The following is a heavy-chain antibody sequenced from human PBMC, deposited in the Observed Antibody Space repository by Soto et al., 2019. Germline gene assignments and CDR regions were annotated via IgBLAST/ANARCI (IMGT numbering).Heavy chain of an antibody. Sequence: QITLKESGPTLVKPTQTLTLTCTFSGFSLSTSGVGVGWIRQPPGKALEWLAVIYWDDSYHYSSSLRSRLTITKDTSKNQVVLTMTNMDPVDTATYYCAHKGYGDYPLDYWGQGTLVTVSS. V-gene: IGHV2-5*02. D-gene: IGHD4-17*01. CDR2: IYWDDSY. J-gene: IGHJ4*02. CDR3: AHKGYGDYPLDY. CDR1: GFSLSTSGVG.